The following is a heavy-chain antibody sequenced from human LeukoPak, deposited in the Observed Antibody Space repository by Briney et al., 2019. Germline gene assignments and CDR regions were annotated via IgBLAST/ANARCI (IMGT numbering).Heavy chain of an antibody. J-gene: IGHJ4*02. CDR1: GFTSSSYS. CDR2: ISSSSSYI. Sequence: PGGSLRLSCAASGFTSSSYSMNWVRQAPGKGLEWVSSISSSSSYIYYADSVKGRFTISRDNAKNSLYLQMNSLRAEDTAVYYCARESTVTTVDYWGQGTLVTVSS. CDR3: ARESTVTTVDY. V-gene: IGHV3-21*01. D-gene: IGHD4-17*01.